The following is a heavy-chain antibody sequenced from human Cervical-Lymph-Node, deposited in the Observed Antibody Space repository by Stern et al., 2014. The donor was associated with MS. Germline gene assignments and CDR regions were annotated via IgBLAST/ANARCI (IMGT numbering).Heavy chain of an antibody. V-gene: IGHV4-34*01. J-gene: IGHJ5*02. D-gene: IGHD6-13*01. CDR3: ASAAYSSSQVSWFDR. CDR1: GGSFSDFY. Sequence: QVQLQQWGAGPVKPSETLSLTCAVYGGSFSDFYWTWIRQPPGKALEWIGEINHSGSTNYNPSLRSRVTIFVDTARTEFSLRLRSVTAADTAVYYCASAAYSSSQVSWFDRWGQGTLVTVSS. CDR2: INHSGST.